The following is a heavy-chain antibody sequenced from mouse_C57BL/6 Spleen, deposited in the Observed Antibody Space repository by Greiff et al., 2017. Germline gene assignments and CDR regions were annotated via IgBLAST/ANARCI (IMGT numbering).Heavy chain of an antibody. V-gene: IGHV1-61*01. D-gene: IGHD3-2*02. Sequence: QVQLKQPGAELVRPGSSVKLSCKASGYTFTSYWMDWVKQRPGQGLEWIGNIYPSDSETHYNQKFKDKATLTVDKSSSTAYMQLSSLTSEDSAVYYCAQTAQATAWFAYWGQGTLVTVSA. CDR3: AQTAQATAWFAY. CDR1: GYTFTSYW. CDR2: IYPSDSET. J-gene: IGHJ3*01.